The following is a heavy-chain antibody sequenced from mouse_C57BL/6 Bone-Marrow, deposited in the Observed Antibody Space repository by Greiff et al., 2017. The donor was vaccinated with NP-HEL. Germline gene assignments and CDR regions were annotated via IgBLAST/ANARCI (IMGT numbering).Heavy chain of an antibody. V-gene: IGHV5-16*01. CDR3: ARDGGTGDYFDY. CDR1: GFTFSDYY. D-gene: IGHD3-3*01. J-gene: IGHJ2*01. Sequence: VKVEESEGGLVQPGSSMKLSCTASGFTFSDYYMAWVRQVPEKGLEWVANINYDGSSTYYLDSLKSRFIISRDNAKNILYLQMSSLKSEDTATYYCARDGGTGDYFDYWGQGTTLTVSS. CDR2: INYDGSST.